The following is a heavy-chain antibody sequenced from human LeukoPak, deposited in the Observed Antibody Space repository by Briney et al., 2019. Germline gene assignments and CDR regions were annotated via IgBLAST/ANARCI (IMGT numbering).Heavy chain of an antibody. D-gene: IGHD6-6*01. CDR2: INSSSSYI. J-gene: IGHJ4*02. Sequence: GGPLSLSCPASGFTFSSYRMTWVRQPQGKGLEGVPSINSSSSYIYYADSVKGRSTLSRVPAKNSMYHQMTCQRAEHTVVYYRARVSLDSSSLASDYRGRGTLVTVSS. CDR1: GFTFSSYR. CDR3: ARVSLDSSSLASDY. V-gene: IGHV3-21*01.